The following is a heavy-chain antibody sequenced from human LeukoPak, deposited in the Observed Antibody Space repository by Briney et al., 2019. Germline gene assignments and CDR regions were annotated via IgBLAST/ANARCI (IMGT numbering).Heavy chain of an antibody. CDR3: AGEVVGATIGYYYYYMDV. Sequence: PSETLSLTYIVSGDSISSSHYYWGWIRQPPGKGLEWIGGVYYSGSTYYNPSLKSRVTISVDTSKNQLSLKLSSVTAADTAVYYCAGEVVGATIGYYYYYMDVWGKGTTVTISS. V-gene: IGHV4-39*02. J-gene: IGHJ6*03. CDR1: GDSISSSHYY. CDR2: VYYSGST. D-gene: IGHD1-26*01.